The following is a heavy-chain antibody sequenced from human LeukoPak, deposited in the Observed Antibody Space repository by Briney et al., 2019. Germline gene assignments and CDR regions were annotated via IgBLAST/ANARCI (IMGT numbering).Heavy chain of an antibody. CDR2: ISSSGTTI. V-gene: IGHV3-48*03. Sequence: PGGSLRLSCAASGFTFSSYEMNWVRQAPGKGLEWVSYISSSGTTIYYTDSVKGRFTISRDNAKNSLYLQMNSLRAEDTAVYYCARPDGYNYPYWGQGTLVTVSS. CDR3: ARPDGYNYPY. J-gene: IGHJ4*02. D-gene: IGHD5-24*01. CDR1: GFTFSSYE.